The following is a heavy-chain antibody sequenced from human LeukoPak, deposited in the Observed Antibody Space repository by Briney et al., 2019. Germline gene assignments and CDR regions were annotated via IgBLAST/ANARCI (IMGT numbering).Heavy chain of an antibody. V-gene: IGHV3-23*01. CDR2: ISGSGGST. CDR1: GFTFSSYA. J-gene: IGHJ4*02. Sequence: GGSLRLSCAASGFTFSSYAMSWVRQAPGKGLEWVSAISGSGGSTYYADSVKGRFTISRDNSKNTLYLQMNSLRAEDTAVYYCAKDRGGVGATTQFDYWGQGTLVTVSS. D-gene: IGHD1-26*01. CDR3: AKDRGGVGATTQFDY.